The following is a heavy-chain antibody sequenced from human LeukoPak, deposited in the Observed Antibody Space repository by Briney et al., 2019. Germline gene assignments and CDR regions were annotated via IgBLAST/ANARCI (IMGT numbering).Heavy chain of an antibody. CDR2: IYSGGST. V-gene: IGHV3-66*01. D-gene: IGHD5-12*01. Sequence: GGSLRLSCAASGFTVSSNYMSWVRQAPGKGPEWVSVIYSGGSTYYADSVKGRFTISRDNSKNTLYLQMNSLRAEDTAVYYCRETSDYVSVDVWGKGTTVTVSS. CDR1: GFTVSSNY. J-gene: IGHJ6*04. CDR3: RETSDYVSVDV.